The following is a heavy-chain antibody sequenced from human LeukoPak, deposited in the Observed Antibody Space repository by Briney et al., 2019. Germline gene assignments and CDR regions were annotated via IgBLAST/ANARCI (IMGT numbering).Heavy chain of an antibody. CDR2: ISYDGSNK. D-gene: IGHD6-13*01. CDR1: GFTFSSYG. CDR3: AKDPPRVYSSSWNYYGMDV. Sequence: GGSLRLSCAASGFTFSSYGMHWVRQAPGKGLEWVAVISYDGSNKYYADSVKGRFTISRDNSKNTLYLQMNSLRAEDTAVYYCAKDPPRVYSSSWNYYGMDVWGQGTTVTVSS. J-gene: IGHJ6*02. V-gene: IGHV3-30*18.